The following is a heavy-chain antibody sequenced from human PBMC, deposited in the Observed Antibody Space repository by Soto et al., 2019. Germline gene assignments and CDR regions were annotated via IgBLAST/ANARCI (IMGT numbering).Heavy chain of an antibody. J-gene: IGHJ6*02. V-gene: IGHV3-33*01. Sequence: ESGGGVVQPGRSLRLSCAASGFTFSSYGMHWVRQAPGKGLEWVAVIWYDGSNKYYADSVKGRFTISRDNSKNTLYLQMNSLRAEDTAVYYCARDPEVTSSYYYYGMDVWGQGTTVTVSS. CDR2: IWYDGSNK. CDR1: GFTFSSYG. D-gene: IGHD4-4*01. CDR3: ARDPEVTSSYYYYGMDV.